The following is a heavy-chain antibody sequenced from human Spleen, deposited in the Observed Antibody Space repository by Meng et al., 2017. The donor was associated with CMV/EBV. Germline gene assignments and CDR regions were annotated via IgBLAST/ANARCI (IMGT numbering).Heavy chain of an antibody. D-gene: IGHD2-2*02. V-gene: IGHV3-21*01. CDR2: ISSSSSYI. CDR1: GFTFSSYS. CDR3: ARGPSLLVEPAAIPLTR. Sequence: GGSLRLSCAASGFTFSSYSMNWVRQAPGKGLEWVSSISSSSSYIYYADSVKGRFTISRDNAKNSLYLQMNSLRAEDTAVYYCARGPSLLVEPAAIPLTRWGQGTLVTVSS. J-gene: IGHJ4*02.